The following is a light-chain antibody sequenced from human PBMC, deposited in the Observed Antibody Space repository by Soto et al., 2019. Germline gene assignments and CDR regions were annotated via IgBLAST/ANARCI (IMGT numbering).Light chain of an antibody. CDR2: DAS. Sequence: EIVMTQSPATLSVSPGERVTLSCRASEGVGLKLAWYQLKPGLPPRLLFYDASTRATGPPARFSGSGAGTEFTLSISSLQSEDFATYYCQHYSDSPTFGQGTKVEIK. V-gene: IGKV3-15*01. CDR3: QHYSDSPT. CDR1: EGVGLK. J-gene: IGKJ1*01.